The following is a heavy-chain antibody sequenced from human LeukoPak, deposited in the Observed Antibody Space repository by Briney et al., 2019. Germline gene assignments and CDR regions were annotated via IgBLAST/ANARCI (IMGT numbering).Heavy chain of an antibody. CDR2: IYYSGST. CDR1: GGSISSYY. Sequence: PSETLSLTCTVSGGSISSYYWSWIRQPPGKGLEWIGYIYYSGSTNYNPSLKSRVTISVDTSKNQFSLKLSSVTAADTAVYYCARVWFRAIIYYYYMDVWGKGTTVTVSS. D-gene: IGHD5-24*01. CDR3: ARVWFRAIIYYYYMDV. V-gene: IGHV4-59*08. J-gene: IGHJ6*03.